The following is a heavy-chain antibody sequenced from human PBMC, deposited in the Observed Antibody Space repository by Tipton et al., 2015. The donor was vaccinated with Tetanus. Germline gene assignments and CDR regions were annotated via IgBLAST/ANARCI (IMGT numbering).Heavy chain of an antibody. Sequence: SLRLSCVGSGFTFSHFAVSWVRRAPGRGLEWVSSLSHDGGNIYYADFARGRFTISRDNSKNTLFLQMDDLRAEDTAIYYCEAQRTSEDFWGQGTLVTASS. D-gene: IGHD1-14*01. CDR1: GFTFSHFA. CDR3: EAQRTSEDF. J-gene: IGHJ4*02. V-gene: IGHV3-23*01. CDR2: LSHDGGNI.